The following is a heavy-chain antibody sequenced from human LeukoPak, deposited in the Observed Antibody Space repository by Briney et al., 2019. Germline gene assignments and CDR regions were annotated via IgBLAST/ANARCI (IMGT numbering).Heavy chain of an antibody. CDR3: ARFSGRRYYFDY. Sequence: SETLSLTCTVSGGSISSYYWTWIRQPPGKGLEWIGYIHSSGSTNYNPSLKSRITISVDTSKNQFSLKLSSVTAADTAVYYCARFSGRRYYFDYWGQGTVVTVSS. V-gene: IGHV4-59*01. CDR2: IHSSGST. J-gene: IGHJ4*02. D-gene: IGHD6-19*01. CDR1: GGSISSYY.